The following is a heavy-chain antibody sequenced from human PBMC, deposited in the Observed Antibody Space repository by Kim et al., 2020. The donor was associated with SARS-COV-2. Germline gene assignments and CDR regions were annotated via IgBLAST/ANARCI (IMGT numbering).Heavy chain of an antibody. CDR3: AKVSGSYAGGYFDY. J-gene: IGHJ4*02. V-gene: IGHV3-43D*03. CDR1: GFTFDDYA. D-gene: IGHD3-10*01. Sequence: GGSLRLSCAASGFTFDDYAMHWVRQAPGKGLEWVSLISWDGGSTYYADSVKGRFTISRDNSKNSLYLQMNSLRAEDTALYYCAKVSGSYAGGYFDYWGQGTLVTVSS. CDR2: ISWDGGST.